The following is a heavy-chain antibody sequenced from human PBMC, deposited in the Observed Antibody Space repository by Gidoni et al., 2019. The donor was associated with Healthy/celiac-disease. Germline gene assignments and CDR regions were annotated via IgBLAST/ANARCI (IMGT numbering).Heavy chain of an antibody. CDR3: ARYSSSSPFDY. D-gene: IGHD6-13*01. CDR1: GFTFSSYG. V-gene: IGHV3-33*01. CDR2: IWYDGSNK. Sequence: QVPLVASGGGLVQPGRSLRLSCAASGFTFSSYGMHWVRQAPGKGLEWVAVIWYDGSNKYDADSVKGRFTISRDNSKNTLYLQMNSLRAEDTAVYYCARYSSSSPFDYWGQGTLVTVSS. J-gene: IGHJ4*02.